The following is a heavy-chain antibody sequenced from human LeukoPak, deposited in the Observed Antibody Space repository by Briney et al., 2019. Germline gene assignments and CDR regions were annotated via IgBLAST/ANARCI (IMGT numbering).Heavy chain of an antibody. V-gene: IGHV3-11*01. J-gene: IGHJ4*02. CDR2: ISSSGSTI. D-gene: IGHD3-16*02. CDR3: ARDRYDYVWGSYRDY. Sequence: GGSLRLSCAASGFTFSDYYMSWIRQAPGKGLEWVSYISSSGSTIYYADSVKGRFTISRDNAKSSLYLQMNSLRAEDTAVYYCARDRYDYVWGSYRDYWGQGTLVTVSS. CDR1: GFTFSDYY.